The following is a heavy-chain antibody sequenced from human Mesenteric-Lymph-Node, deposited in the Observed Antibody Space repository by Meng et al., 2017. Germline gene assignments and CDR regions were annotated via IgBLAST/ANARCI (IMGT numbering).Heavy chain of an antibody. Sequence: GESLKISCSASGFTFSSYVMHWVRQAPGKGLEWVAVIWYDGSNKYYADSVKGRFTVSKDNSQNKMYLQMDKLRVEDTAVYYCAKRLIAVAGRGSYYYYGIDVWGQGTTVTVSS. D-gene: IGHD6-19*01. V-gene: IGHV3-33*06. J-gene: IGHJ6*02. CDR2: IWYDGSNK. CDR3: AKRLIAVAGRGSYYYYGIDV. CDR1: GFTFSSYV.